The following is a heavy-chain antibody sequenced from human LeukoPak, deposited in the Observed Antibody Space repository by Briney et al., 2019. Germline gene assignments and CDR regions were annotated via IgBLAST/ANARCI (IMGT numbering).Heavy chain of an antibody. J-gene: IGHJ4*02. Sequence: GGSLRLSCAASGFMFSSYAMSWVRQAPGKGLEWVSAISGSGGSTYYADPVKGRFTISRDNAKNSLYLQMNSLRAEDTAVYYCARDIGGWSYWGQGTLVTVSS. V-gene: IGHV3-23*01. CDR2: ISGSGGST. D-gene: IGHD6-19*01. CDR1: GFMFSSYA. CDR3: ARDIGGWSY.